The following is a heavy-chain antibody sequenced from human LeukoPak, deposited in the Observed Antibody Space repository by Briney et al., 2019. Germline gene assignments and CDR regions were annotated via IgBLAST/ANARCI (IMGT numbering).Heavy chain of an antibody. CDR3: AREGWGLFDY. Sequence: GXSLRLSCAASGFSFSTYNMNWVRQAPGKGLEWVSSISSSSSYIYYADSVKGRFTISRDNAKNSLYLQMNSLRAEDTAVYYCAREGWGLFDYWDQGTLVTVSS. CDR1: GFSFSTYN. V-gene: IGHV3-21*01. J-gene: IGHJ4*02. CDR2: ISSSSSYI. D-gene: IGHD2-15*01.